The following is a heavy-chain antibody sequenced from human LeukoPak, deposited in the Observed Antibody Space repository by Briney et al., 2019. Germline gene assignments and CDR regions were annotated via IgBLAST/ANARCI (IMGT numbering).Heavy chain of an antibody. D-gene: IGHD6-13*01. Sequence: GASVEVSCKASGYTFYNYGISWMRQAPGQGLEWMGWISAYDGNTKYPQNLQGRVTVTTDTSTSTAYMELRSLRSDDTAVYYCARDGVAAASFLDYWGQGTLVTVSS. V-gene: IGHV1-18*01. CDR1: GYTFYNYG. CDR3: ARDGVAAASFLDY. CDR2: ISAYDGNT. J-gene: IGHJ4*02.